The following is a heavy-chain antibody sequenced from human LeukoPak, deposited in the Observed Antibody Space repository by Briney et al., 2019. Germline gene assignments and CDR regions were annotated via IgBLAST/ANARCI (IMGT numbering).Heavy chain of an antibody. Sequence: GGSLRLSCEVSGFTFSDSWMHWVRQTPGKGLVWVSRMYGDMSEISYADSVKGRFTFSRDNAKNTVYLQMNSLRGEDTAVYYCARDLGLRGSTWGQGTLVTVSS. D-gene: IGHD4-23*01. CDR2: MYGDMSEI. J-gene: IGHJ5*02. CDR1: GFTFSDSW. CDR3: ARDLGLRGST. V-gene: IGHV3-74*01.